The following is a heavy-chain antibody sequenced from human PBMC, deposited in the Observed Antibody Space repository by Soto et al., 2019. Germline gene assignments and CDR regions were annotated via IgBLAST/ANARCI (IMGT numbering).Heavy chain of an antibody. CDR1: GGTFSSYA. Sequence: QVQLVQSGAEVKKPGSSVKVSCKASGGTFSSYAITWVRQAPGQGLEWMGGIIPIFGTANYAQKFQGRVKIAADESTSTADMELSSLRSEDTAVYYCARDRAPSSGYYPYWFDPWGQGTLVTVSS. J-gene: IGHJ5*02. CDR3: ARDRAPSSGYYPYWFDP. V-gene: IGHV1-69*12. D-gene: IGHD3-22*01. CDR2: IIPIFGTA.